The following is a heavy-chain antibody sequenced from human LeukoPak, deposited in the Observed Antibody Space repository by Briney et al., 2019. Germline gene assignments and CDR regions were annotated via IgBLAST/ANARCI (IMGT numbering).Heavy chain of an antibody. Sequence: PSETLSLTRTVSGGSISSSSYYWGWTRQPPGKGLEWIGSIYYSGSTYYNPSLKSRVTISVDTSKNQFSLKLSSVTAADTAVYYCARHGAATGYSSGWYDTYWGQGTLVTVSS. D-gene: IGHD6-19*01. V-gene: IGHV4-39*01. CDR1: GGSISSSSYY. J-gene: IGHJ4*02. CDR2: IYYSGST. CDR3: ARHGAATGYSSGWYDTY.